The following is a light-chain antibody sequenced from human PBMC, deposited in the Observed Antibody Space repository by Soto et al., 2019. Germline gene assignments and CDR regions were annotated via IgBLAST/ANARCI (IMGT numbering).Light chain of an antibody. CDR3: QQYNNWPPIT. CDR2: GAS. J-gene: IGKJ5*01. Sequence: EILMTQPPATLSVSPGERATVSCRASQSVRSNLAWYQQKPGQAPRLLIYGASTRATGIPARFSGSGSGTEFTLTISSLQSEDFAVYYCQQYNNWPPITFGQGTRLEIK. CDR1: QSVRSN. V-gene: IGKV3-15*01.